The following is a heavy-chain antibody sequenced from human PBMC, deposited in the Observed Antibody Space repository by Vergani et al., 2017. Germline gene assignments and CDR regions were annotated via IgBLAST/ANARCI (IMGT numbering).Heavy chain of an antibody. D-gene: IGHD1-7*01. CDR3: VYRKTAEGTTGCCYPFYYYYYMDV. V-gene: IGHV2-5*04. CDR1: GFSLNTRGVS. CDR2: IYWNDDQ. Sequence: QITLKESGPTLVKPTQTLTLTCTFSGFSLNTRGVSVAWIRQPPGKALDWLALIYWNDDQHYSPSLNNRVTITKDTSKNQVVLTMPNMDYVDTVTYYCVYRKTAEGTTGCCYPFYYYYYMDVWGQGTTVTVSS. J-gene: IGHJ6*03.